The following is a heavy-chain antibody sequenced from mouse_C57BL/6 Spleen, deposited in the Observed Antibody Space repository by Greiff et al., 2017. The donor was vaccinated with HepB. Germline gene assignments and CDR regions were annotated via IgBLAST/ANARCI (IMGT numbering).Heavy chain of an antibody. D-gene: IGHD1-1*01. V-gene: IGHV5-4*01. CDR1: GFTFSSYA. Sequence: EVNVVESGGGLVKPGGSLKLSCAASGFTFSSYAMSWVRQTPEKRLEWVATISDGGSYTYYPDNVKGRFTISRDNAKNNLYLQMSHLKSEDTAMYYCAREGYGSSYNYAMDYWGQGTSVTVSS. J-gene: IGHJ4*01. CDR3: AREGYGSSYNYAMDY. CDR2: ISDGGSYT.